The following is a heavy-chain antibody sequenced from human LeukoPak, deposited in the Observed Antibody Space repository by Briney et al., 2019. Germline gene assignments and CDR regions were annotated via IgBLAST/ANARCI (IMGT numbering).Heavy chain of an antibody. CDR2: IYHSGNT. J-gene: IGHJ4*02. CDR3: ARGIAVAGIYNDY. D-gene: IGHD6-19*01. Sequence: SETLSLTCTVSGYSISSGYFWGWIRQPPGQGLEWIGSIYHSGNTYYTPSLKSRVTISVDTSKNQFSLKLSSVTAADTAVYFCARGIAVAGIYNDYWGQGTLVTVSS. V-gene: IGHV4-38-2*02. CDR1: GYSISSGYF.